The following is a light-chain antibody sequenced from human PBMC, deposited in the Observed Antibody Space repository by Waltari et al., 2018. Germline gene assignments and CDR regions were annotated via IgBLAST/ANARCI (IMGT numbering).Light chain of an antibody. V-gene: IGKV1-39*01. CDR1: QSISSY. J-gene: IGKJ4*01. CDR3: QQSYSTLALT. CDR2: AAS. Sequence: DIQMTQSPSSLSASVGDRVTITCRASQSISSYLNWYQQKPGKAPKLLIYAASSLQSGVPSRFSGSGSGTDFTLTISSLQPEDFATYYCQQSYSTLALTCGGETKVEI.